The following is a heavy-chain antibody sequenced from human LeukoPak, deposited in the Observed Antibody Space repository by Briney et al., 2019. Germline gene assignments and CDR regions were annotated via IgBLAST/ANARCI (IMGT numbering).Heavy chain of an antibody. CDR1: GGSISSYY. Sequence: PSETLSLTCTVSGGSISSYYWSWIRQPAGKGLEWIGRIYTSGSTNYNPSLKSRVTMSVDTSKNQFSLKLSSVTAADTAVYYCARDMIGGCSSTSCPPEYFQHWGQGTLVTVSS. J-gene: IGHJ1*01. CDR2: IYTSGST. D-gene: IGHD2-2*01. V-gene: IGHV4-4*07. CDR3: ARDMIGGCSSTSCPPEYFQH.